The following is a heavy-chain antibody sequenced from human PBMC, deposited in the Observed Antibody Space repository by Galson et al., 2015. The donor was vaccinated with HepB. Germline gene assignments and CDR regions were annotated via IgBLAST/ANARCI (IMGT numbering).Heavy chain of an antibody. Sequence: SLRLSCAASGFTFNIHWMNWVRQAPGRGLEWVANIKQDGSEKYYVDSVKGRFTISRDNAKNSLYLQMNSLRAEDTAVYFCARDPNYDFWGGPMGDYWGQGTLVTVSS. D-gene: IGHD3-3*01. CDR3: ARDPNYDFWGGPMGDY. CDR1: GFTFNIHW. CDR2: IKQDGSEK. V-gene: IGHV3-7*01. J-gene: IGHJ4*02.